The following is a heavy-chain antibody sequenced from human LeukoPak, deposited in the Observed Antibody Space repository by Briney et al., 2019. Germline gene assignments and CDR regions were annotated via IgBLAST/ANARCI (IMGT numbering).Heavy chain of an antibody. D-gene: IGHD1-26*01. Sequence: PGRSLRLSCAASGFTFSSYAMHWVRQAPGKGLEWVAVISYDGSNKYYADSVKGRFTISRDNSKNTLYLQMNSLRAEDTAVYYCARGQLVGATPDYWGQGTLVTVSS. CDR3: ARGQLVGATPDY. CDR1: GFTFSSYA. J-gene: IGHJ4*02. CDR2: ISYDGSNK. V-gene: IGHV3-30-3*01.